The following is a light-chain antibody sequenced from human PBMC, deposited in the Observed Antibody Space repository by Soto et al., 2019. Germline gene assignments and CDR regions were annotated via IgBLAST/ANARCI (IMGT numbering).Light chain of an antibody. J-gene: IGLJ1*01. Sequence: ALTQPRAVSGSPGQSVTISCTGASSDVGGYNYVSWYQQHPGKAPKLMVYDVSKRPSGVPDRFSGSKSGNTASLTISGLQTEDEADYYCCSYAGRYTYVFGTGTKVTV. CDR2: DVS. CDR1: SSDVGGYNY. CDR3: CSYAGRYTYV. V-gene: IGLV2-11*01.